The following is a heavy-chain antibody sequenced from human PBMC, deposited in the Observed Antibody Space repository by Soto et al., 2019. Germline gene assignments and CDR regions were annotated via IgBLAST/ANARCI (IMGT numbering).Heavy chain of an antibody. CDR1: GGSISSSSYY. V-gene: IGHV4-39*01. CDR2: IYYSGST. J-gene: IGHJ5*02. D-gene: IGHD6-13*01. Sequence: QLQLQESGPGLVKPSETLSLTCTVSGGSISSSSYYWGWIRQPPGKGLEWIGSIYYSGSTYYNPSLKSRVTITVDTPKNYFARKLSSGTAADTAGYYCARHLGVSGRSSWYAPQVVSLRGSWGQGTLVAFSS. CDR3: ARHLGVSGRSSWYAPQVVSLRGS.